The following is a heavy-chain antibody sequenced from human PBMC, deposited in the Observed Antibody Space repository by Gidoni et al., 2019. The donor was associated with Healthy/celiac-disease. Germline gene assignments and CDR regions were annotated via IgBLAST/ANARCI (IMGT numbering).Heavy chain of an antibody. CDR2: IKSKTNGGTT. Sequence: EVQLVESGGGLVKPGGSLRLSCAASRFTFTNAWMSWVRQAPGKGREWVGRIKSKTNGGTTDYAAPVKGRFTISRDDSQNTLFLQMNSLKTEDTAVYYCSTVGSWYPWEYWGQGTLVTVSS. CDR1: RFTFTNAW. J-gene: IGHJ4*02. CDR3: STVGSWYPWEY. V-gene: IGHV3-15*01. D-gene: IGHD6-13*01.